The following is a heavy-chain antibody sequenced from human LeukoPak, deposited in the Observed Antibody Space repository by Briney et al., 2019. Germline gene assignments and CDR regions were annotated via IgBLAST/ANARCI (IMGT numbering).Heavy chain of an antibody. CDR3: ARGSVITFGGVTQTGGNWFDP. J-gene: IGHJ5*02. CDR1: GGSISSYY. CDR2: IYSGGNT. D-gene: IGHD3-16*01. Sequence: SETLSLTCTVSGGSISSYYWSWIRQPAGKGLEWIGRIYSGGNTNYNPSLKSRVTMSVVTSKKQFSLKLSSVAAADTAVYYCARGSVITFGGVTQTGGNWFDPWGQGALVTVSS. V-gene: IGHV4-4*07.